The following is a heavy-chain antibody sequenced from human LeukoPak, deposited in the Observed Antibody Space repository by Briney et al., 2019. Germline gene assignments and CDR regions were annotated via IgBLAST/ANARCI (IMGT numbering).Heavy chain of an antibody. CDR2: IYYSGST. CDR1: GGSISSSSYY. V-gene: IGHV4-39*07. Sequence: PSETLSLTCTVSGGSISSSSYYWGWIRQPPGKGLEWIGSIYYSGSTYYNPSLKSRVTISVDTSKNQFSLKLSSVTAADTAVYYCARQAYCGGDCPAGGYWGQGTLVTVSS. J-gene: IGHJ4*02. CDR3: ARQAYCGGDCPAGGY. D-gene: IGHD2-21*02.